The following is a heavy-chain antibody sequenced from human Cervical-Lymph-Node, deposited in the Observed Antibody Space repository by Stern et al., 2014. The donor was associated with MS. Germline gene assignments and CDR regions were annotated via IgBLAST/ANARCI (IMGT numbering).Heavy chain of an antibody. CDR3: ARWSVACDS. CDR2: IIPGASDI. J-gene: IGHJ4*02. V-gene: IGHV5-51*03. CDR1: GYRFINNW. D-gene: IGHD2-21*01. Sequence: EVQLVESGAEVRKPGDSLKISCKTSGYRFINNWIAWVRQVPGKGLDGIGFIIPGASDIRYSPSFQGHVTISVDKSTSTAYLQWSSLKASDTAVYYCARWSVACDSWGQGALITVSS.